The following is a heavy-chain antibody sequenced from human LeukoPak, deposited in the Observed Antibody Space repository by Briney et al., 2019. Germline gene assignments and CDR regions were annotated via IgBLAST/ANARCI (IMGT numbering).Heavy chain of an antibody. J-gene: IGHJ4*02. D-gene: IGHD3-3*01. V-gene: IGHV3-66*01. CDR2: IYSGGAT. CDR1: GGSISSSSYY. Sequence: ETLSLTCTVSGGSISSSSYYWGWIRQPPGKGLEWVSVIYSGGATYYADSVKGRFTISRDNSRNTLYLQMKSLRAEDTAVYYCARAPRFLGSYDYWGQGTLVTVSS. CDR3: ARAPRFLGSYDY.